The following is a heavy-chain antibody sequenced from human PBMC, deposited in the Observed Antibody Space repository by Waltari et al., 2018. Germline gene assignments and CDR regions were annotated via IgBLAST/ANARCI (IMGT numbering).Heavy chain of an antibody. CDR2: ISADNGNT. J-gene: IGHJ6*02. D-gene: IGHD1-1*01. CDR3: ARVKAEQDYYYGMDV. Sequence: QVQLVQSGAEVKKPGASVKVSCKASGYTFTSYGISWVRQAPGQGLEWMGWISADNGNTNYAQKLQGRVTMTTDTHTSTAYMELGSLRTDDTAVYDCARVKAEQDYYYGMDVWGQGTTVTVSS. CDR1: GYTFTSYG. V-gene: IGHV1-18*01.